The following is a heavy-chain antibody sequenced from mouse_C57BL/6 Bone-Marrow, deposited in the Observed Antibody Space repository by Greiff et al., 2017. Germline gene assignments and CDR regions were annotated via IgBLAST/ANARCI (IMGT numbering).Heavy chain of an antibody. CDR2: FYPGSGSI. CDR3: ARHGLIYDGYLVDY. V-gene: IGHV1-62-2*01. D-gene: IGHD2-3*01. CDR1: GYTFTEYT. Sequence: QVQLKESGAELVKPGASVKLSCKASGYTFTEYTIHWVKQRSGQGLEWIGWFYPGSGSIKYNEKFKDKATLTADKSSSTVYMEHSRLTSEESEVYVCARHGLIYDGYLVDYWGQGTTLTVSA. J-gene: IGHJ2*01.